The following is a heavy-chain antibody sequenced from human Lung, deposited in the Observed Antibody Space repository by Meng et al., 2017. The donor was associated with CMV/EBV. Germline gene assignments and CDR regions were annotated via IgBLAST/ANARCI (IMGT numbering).Heavy chain of an antibody. CDR2: IWSDGGDK. CDR3: AKDSYVVSTKKVDYYYGMDV. J-gene: IGHJ6*04. CDR1: RFNIRNYA. D-gene: IGHD3-10*02. Sequence: GESXKISCTASRFNIRNYAMHWVRQAPGKGLEWVAVIWSDGGDKYYADSVEGRFTISRDNSKNTLYLQMNSLRAEDTAVYYCAKDSYVVSTKKVDYYYGMDVWXKGTTVTVSS. V-gene: IGHV3-33*06.